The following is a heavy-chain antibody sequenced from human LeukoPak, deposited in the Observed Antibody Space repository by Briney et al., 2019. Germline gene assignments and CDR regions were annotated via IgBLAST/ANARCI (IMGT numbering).Heavy chain of an antibody. D-gene: IGHD3-16*01. CDR2: ISRSSSTI. J-gene: IGHJ4*02. Sequence: GGSLRLSCAASGFTFSSYSMNWVRQAPGKGLEWVSYISRSSSTIYYADSVKGRFTISRDNAKNSLYLQMNSLRAEDTAVYYCARGSLPLGEKTYDYWGQGTLVTVSS. V-gene: IGHV3-48*01. CDR1: GFTFSSYS. CDR3: ARGSLPLGEKTYDY.